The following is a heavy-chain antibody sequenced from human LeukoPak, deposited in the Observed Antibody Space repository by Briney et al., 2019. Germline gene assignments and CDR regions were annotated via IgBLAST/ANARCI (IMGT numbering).Heavy chain of an antibody. V-gene: IGHV1-2*02. J-gene: IGHJ4*02. CDR1: GYTFTDYY. D-gene: IGHD3-10*01. Sequence: ASVKVSCKASGYTFTDYYIYWERQAPGQGLEWMGWINPDSGGTNYVQKFQGRVTMTRDTSISTAYMELSRLRSDDTAVYYCARGDYYGSGNVLPGWGQGTLVTVSS. CDR3: ARGDYYGSGNVLPG. CDR2: INPDSGGT.